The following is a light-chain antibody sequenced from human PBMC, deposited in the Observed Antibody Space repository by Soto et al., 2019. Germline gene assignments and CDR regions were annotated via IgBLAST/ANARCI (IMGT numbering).Light chain of an antibody. V-gene: IGKV1-17*01. CDR3: LQHNTYPPT. J-gene: IGKJ2*01. Sequence: DIQMTQSPSSLSASVGDRATITCRASQGIRNALDWYQQKPGKAPKRLIYAASSLLSGVPSRFSGSGSGTEFTLTISSLQPEDFASYYCLQHNTYPPTFGQGTKLEIK. CDR2: AAS. CDR1: QGIRNA.